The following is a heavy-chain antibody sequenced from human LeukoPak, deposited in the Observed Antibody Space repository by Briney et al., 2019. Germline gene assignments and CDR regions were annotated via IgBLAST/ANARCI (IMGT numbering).Heavy chain of an antibody. CDR2: IYHSGST. D-gene: IGHD1-20*01. V-gene: IGHV4-4*02. CDR1: GGSISSSNW. CDR3: ARSITGTDDDDDY. Sequence: SETLSLTCAVSGGSISSSNWWSWVRQPPGKGPEWIGEIYHSGSTNYNPSLKSRVTISVDKSKNQFSLKLSSVTAADTAVYYCARSITGTDDDDDYWGQGTLVTVSS. J-gene: IGHJ4*02.